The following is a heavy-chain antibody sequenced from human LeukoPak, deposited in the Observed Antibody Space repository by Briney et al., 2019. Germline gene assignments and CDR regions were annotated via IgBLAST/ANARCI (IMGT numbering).Heavy chain of an antibody. D-gene: IGHD2-2*01. J-gene: IGHJ3*02. V-gene: IGHV3-21*01. CDR3: ARAGHSFCSRTRCYHAFDI. CDR2: ISWSSSYI. CDR1: GFTLDRYH. Sequence: PGGSLRLSCAASGFTLDRYHMNWVPRSRGRGLVCLSSISWSSSYIFCTVSVKGLFTISRDNAKNAVYLQMNTLRAEHTAMYSCARAGHSFCSRTRCYHAFDIWGQGTMVTVSS.